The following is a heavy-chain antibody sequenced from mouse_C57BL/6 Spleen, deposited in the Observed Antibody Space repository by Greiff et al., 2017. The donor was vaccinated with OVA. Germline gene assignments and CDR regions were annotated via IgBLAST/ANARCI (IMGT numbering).Heavy chain of an antibody. V-gene: IGHV1-22*01. CDR3: ARTLAYYSNYYFDY. CDR2: INPNNGGT. J-gene: IGHJ2*01. CDR1: GYTFTDYN. D-gene: IGHD2-5*01. Sequence: EVKLQQSGPELVKPGASVKMSCKASGYTFTDYNMHWVKQSHGKSLEWIGYINPNNGGTSYNQKFKGKATLTVNKSSSTAYMELRSLTSEDSAVYYCARTLAYYSNYYFDYWGQGTTLTVSS.